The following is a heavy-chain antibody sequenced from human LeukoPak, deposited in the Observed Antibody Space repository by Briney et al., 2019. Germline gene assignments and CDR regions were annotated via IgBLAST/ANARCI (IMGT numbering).Heavy chain of an antibody. V-gene: IGHV3-33*01. CDR2: IWYDGSNK. D-gene: IGHD4-17*01. Sequence: GRSLRLSCAASGLTFSSYGMEWVRQAPGNGLEWVAGIWYDGSNKDYADPVKGRFTISRDNSKNTLYLQMNSLRAEDTAVYYRARDREQTTVTTGGFDPWGQGTLVTVSS. CDR3: ARDREQTTVTTGGFDP. CDR1: GLTFSSYG. J-gene: IGHJ5*02.